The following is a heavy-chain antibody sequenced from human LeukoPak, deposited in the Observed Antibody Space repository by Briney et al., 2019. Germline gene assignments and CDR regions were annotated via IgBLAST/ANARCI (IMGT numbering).Heavy chain of an antibody. D-gene: IGHD2-21*02. V-gene: IGHV3-30*04. CDR1: GFTFSSYV. CDR3: AKDIVGGGDDY. CDR2: ISYDGSNE. J-gene: IGHJ4*02. Sequence: GGSLRLSCAASGFTFSSYVMHWVRQAPGKGLEWVAIISYDGSNEYYADSVKGRFTISRDNSKNTLYLQMNSLRAADTAVYYCAKDIVGGGDDYWGPGTLVTVSS.